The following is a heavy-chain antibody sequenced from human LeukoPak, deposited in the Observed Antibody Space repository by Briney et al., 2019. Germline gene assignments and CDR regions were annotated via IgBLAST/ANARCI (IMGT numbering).Heavy chain of an antibody. V-gene: IGHV3-23*01. CDR2: ISGSGGST. CDR1: GFTFSSYA. D-gene: IGHD6-6*01. J-gene: IGHJ5*02. Sequence: GGSLSLTCAASGFTFSSYAMSWVRQAPGKGLEWVSAISGSGGSTYYADSVKGRFTISRDNSKNTLYLQMNSLRAEATAVYYCAKDRIAARDWFDPWGQGTLVTVSS. CDR3: AKDRIAARDWFDP.